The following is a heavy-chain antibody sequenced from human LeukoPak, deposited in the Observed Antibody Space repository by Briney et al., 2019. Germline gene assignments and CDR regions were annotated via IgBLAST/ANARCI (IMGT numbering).Heavy chain of an antibody. CDR1: GFTFSSYK. CDR3: ARNPSRVGTDY. J-gene: IGHJ4*02. CDR2: ISSSGSTI. D-gene: IGHD1-26*01. V-gene: IGHV3-48*03. Sequence: GGSLRLSCAASGFTFSSYKMNWVRQAPGKGLEWVSYISSSGSTIYYADSVKGRFTISRDNAKNSLYLQVNSLRDEDTAVYYCARNPSRVGTDYWGQGTLVTVSS.